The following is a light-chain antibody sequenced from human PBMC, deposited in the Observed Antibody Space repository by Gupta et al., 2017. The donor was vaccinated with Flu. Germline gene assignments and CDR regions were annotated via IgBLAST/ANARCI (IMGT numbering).Light chain of an antibody. CDR3: QQYGYAPDT. V-gene: IGKV3-20*01. CDR2: GAS. Sequence: IVLTQSPGTLSLSPGERVTLSCRASQTIRNNYLAWYQQKPGQPPRLLLYGASSRATGIPDRFSGWGSGTDFTLTITRLEPEDFAVYSCQQYGYAPDTFGQGTRLEIK. CDR1: QTIRNNY. J-gene: IGKJ5*01.